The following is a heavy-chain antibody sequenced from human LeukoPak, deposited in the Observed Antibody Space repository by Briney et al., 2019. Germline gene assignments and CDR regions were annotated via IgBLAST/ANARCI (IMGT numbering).Heavy chain of an antibody. CDR1: GGAFSGYY. CDR2: INHRGSN. V-gene: IGHV4-34*01. Sequence: SQTLFLTCAVYGGAFSGYYWSWIGQPPGNGLRWIGEINHRGSNTYITSLNSRVTISVDTSKNQFSLKLSSVTAADTDVYYCAGNPFNRDGYSSWGQGTLVTVSS. J-gene: IGHJ4*02. CDR3: AGNPFNRDGYSS. D-gene: IGHD5-24*01.